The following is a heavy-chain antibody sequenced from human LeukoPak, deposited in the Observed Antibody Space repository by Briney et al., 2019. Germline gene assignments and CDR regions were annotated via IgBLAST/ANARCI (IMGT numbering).Heavy chain of an antibody. V-gene: IGHV3-23*01. Sequence: GGSLRLSCAASGFTFSSYAMSWVRQAPGKGLEWVSGISGCGGSTYYADSVKGRFTISRDTSKNTLYLQMNSLRAEDTALYYCAKQFGQVEYWGQGTLVTVSS. CDR2: ISGCGGST. J-gene: IGHJ4*02. D-gene: IGHD3-16*01. CDR1: GFTFSSYA. CDR3: AKQFGQVEY.